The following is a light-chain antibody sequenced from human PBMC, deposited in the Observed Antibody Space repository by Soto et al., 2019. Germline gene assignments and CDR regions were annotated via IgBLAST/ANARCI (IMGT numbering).Light chain of an antibody. CDR3: QSYDSRLSGFYV. CDR2: GDT. Sequence: QAVVTQPPSVSGAPGQRVTISCTGSSSNVGAGYDVHWYQQLPGTAPKLVIYGDTNRPSGVPDRFSGSKSGTSASLAITGLQAEDEGDYYCQSYDSRLSGFYVFGTGTKLTVL. CDR1: SSNVGAGYD. V-gene: IGLV1-40*01. J-gene: IGLJ1*01.